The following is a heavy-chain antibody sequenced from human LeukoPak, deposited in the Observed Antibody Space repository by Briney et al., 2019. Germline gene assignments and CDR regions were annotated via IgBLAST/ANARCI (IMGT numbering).Heavy chain of an antibody. CDR2: IHYSGDI. CDR3: AGEPRLLDP. V-gene: IGHV4-59*02. D-gene: IGHD5-18*01. CDR1: GASATSSY. J-gene: IGHJ5*02. Sequence: PSETLSLTCTISGASATSSYWTWVRQPPGKGLKFIGYIHYSGDINYNPSLRGRVTMSLDTSKNHVSLTLSSVTAEDTALYHCAGEPRLLDPWGLGTLVTVSS.